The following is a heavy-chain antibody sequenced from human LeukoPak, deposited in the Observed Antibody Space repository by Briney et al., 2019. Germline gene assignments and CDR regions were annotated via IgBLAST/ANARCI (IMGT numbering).Heavy chain of an antibody. CDR3: AKVPLDNNGSYGSLPFRYYFDY. CDR2: ISGSGGST. J-gene: IGHJ4*02. V-gene: IGHV3-23*01. D-gene: IGHD1-26*01. Sequence: PGGSLRLSCAASGFIFSSYAMSWVRQAPGKGLEWVSAISGSGGSTYYADSVKGRFTISRDNSKNTLYLQMNSLRAEDTTVYYCAKVPLDNNGSYGSLPFRYYFDYWGQGTLVSVSS. CDR1: GFIFSSYA.